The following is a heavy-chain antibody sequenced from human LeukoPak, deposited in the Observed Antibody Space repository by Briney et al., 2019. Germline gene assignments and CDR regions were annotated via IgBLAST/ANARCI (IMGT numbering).Heavy chain of an antibody. D-gene: IGHD2-21*01. J-gene: IGHJ4*02. CDR1: GFTFRSHA. Sequence: GGSLRLSCVGSGFTFRSHAMSWVRQAPGKGLEFVPGIYENGGTTYYADSVKGRFSISRNNSKNTLYLQMDSLRGEDTAVYYCAKDFRIGYSAHFDYWGQGALVTVSS. CDR2: IYENGGTT. V-gene: IGHV3-23*01. CDR3: AKDFRIGYSAHFDY.